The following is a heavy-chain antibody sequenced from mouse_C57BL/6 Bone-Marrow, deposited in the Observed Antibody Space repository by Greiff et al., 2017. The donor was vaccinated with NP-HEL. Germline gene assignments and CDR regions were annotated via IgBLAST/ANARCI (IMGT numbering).Heavy chain of an antibody. J-gene: IGHJ1*03. V-gene: IGHV1-64*01. CDR3: ARRDYGSSYLYFDV. CDR1: GYTFTSYW. D-gene: IGHD1-1*01. Sequence: QVQLQQPGAELVKPGASVKLSCKASGYTFTSYWMHWVKQRPGQGLEWIGMIHPNSGSTNYNEKFKSKATLTVDKSSSTAYMQLSSLTSEDSAVYYCARRDYGSSYLYFDVWGTGTTVTVSS. CDR2: IHPNSGST.